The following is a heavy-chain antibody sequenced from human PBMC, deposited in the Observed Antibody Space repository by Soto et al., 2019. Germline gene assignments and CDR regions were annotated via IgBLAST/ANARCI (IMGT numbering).Heavy chain of an antibody. D-gene: IGHD3-16*01. V-gene: IGHV1-3*01. CDR1: GYTFTFYG. Sequence: QVQLVQSGAEVKKPGASVKVSCKASGYTFTFYGMHWVRQAPGQRLEWMGWINAGNGNTKHSQKFQGRVTITRDTSASSGYVELSSLSSEDTAVYYCAREPGGDAFDLWVQGTMITVSS. CDR3: AREPGGDAFDL. CDR2: INAGNGNT. J-gene: IGHJ3*01.